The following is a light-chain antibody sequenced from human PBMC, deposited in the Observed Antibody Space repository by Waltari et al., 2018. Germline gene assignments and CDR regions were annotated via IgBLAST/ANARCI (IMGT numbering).Light chain of an antibody. CDR2: GAS. V-gene: IGKV3-20*01. CDR3: QHYLRLPVT. Sequence: EIVLTQSPGTLSLSLGERATVACRASQSVSRALAWYQTKPGQDPRLLIYGASTRATGIPDRFSGSGSGTDFSLTISRLEPDDFAVYYCQHYLRLPVTFGQGTTVEI. CDR1: QSVSRA. J-gene: IGKJ1*01.